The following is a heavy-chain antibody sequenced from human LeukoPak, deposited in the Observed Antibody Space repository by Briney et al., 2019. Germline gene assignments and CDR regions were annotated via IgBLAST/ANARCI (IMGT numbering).Heavy chain of an antibody. J-gene: IGHJ6*03. Sequence: SETLSLTCTVSGYSISSGYYWGWIRQPPGKGLEWIGSIYHSGSTYYNPSLKSRVTISVDTSKNQFSLKLSSVTAADTAVYYCARAGAHKRLYYYYSYYMDVWGKGTTVTVSS. CDR2: IYHSGST. CDR1: GYSISSGYY. CDR3: ARAGAHKRLYYYYSYYMDV. V-gene: IGHV4-38-2*02. D-gene: IGHD3-16*01.